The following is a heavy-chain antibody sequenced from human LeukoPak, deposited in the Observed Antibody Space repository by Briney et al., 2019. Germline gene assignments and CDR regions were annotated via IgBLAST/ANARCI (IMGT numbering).Heavy chain of an antibody. J-gene: IGHJ5*02. D-gene: IGHD2-21*02. CDR2: ISYDGSNK. CDR3: AKVYCGGDCSDNWFDP. V-gene: IGHV3-30*18. CDR1: GFTFSSYG. Sequence: GGSLRLSCAASGFTFSSYGMHWVRQAPGKGLEWVAVISYDGSNKYYADSVKGRFTISRDNSKNTLYLQMNSLRAEDTAVYYCAKVYCGGDCSDNWFDPWGQGTLVTVSS.